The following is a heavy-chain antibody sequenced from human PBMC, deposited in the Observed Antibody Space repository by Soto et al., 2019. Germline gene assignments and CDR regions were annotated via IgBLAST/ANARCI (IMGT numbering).Heavy chain of an antibody. Sequence: QVQLVESGGGVVQPGGSLKLSCAASGFTFSSYGMHWVRQAPGKGLEWVVVIWDDGSNKFYADPVKVRFTLSRDNFKNTVYLQRSRLGAEDTAVYSCVRDTYCTTSSCYVYEYWGQGVLVTVSS. CDR1: GFTFSSYG. V-gene: IGHV3-33*01. D-gene: IGHD2-2*01. CDR3: VRDTYCTTSSCYVYEY. J-gene: IGHJ4*02. CDR2: IWDDGSNK.